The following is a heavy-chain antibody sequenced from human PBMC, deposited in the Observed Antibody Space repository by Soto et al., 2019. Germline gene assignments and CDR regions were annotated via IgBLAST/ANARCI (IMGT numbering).Heavy chain of an antibody. CDR2: IYSGGST. CDR3: ARESHRYGYPNWFDP. Sequence: GGPLRLSCAASGFTVSSNYMSWVRQAPGKGLEWVSVIYSGGSTYYADSVKGRFTISRDNDKNTLYLQMNSLRAEDTAVYYCARESHRYGYPNWFDPWGQGNLVTVSS. V-gene: IGHV3-53*01. D-gene: IGHD5-18*01. CDR1: GFTVSSNY. J-gene: IGHJ5*02.